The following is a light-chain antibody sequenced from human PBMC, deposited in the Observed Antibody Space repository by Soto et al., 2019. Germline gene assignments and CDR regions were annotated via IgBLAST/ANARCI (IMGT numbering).Light chain of an antibody. CDR3: QHHYSPLCT. Sequence: DIQMTQSPSSLSASVGDRVTITCRASQSISNYLNWYQHKAGKAPKVLIYAASSLQRGVHSRFSGSGSGTDFTLIISSLQPEYFATYYCQHHYSPLCTFGQGPKVEI. J-gene: IGKJ1*01. CDR1: QSISNY. CDR2: AAS. V-gene: IGKV1-39*01.